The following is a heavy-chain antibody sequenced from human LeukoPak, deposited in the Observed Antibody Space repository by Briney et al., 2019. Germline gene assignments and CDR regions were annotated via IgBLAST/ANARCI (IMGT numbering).Heavy chain of an antibody. Sequence: GGSLRLSCAASGFTFSDYYMNWIRQAPGKGLEWVSYISSSGSTIYYADSVKGRFTISRDNAKNTLYLQMNSLRAEDTAVYYCASPFCSGDSCNEWVGYFDYWGQGTLVTVSS. J-gene: IGHJ4*02. CDR1: GFTFSDYY. D-gene: IGHD2-15*01. CDR2: ISSSGSTI. CDR3: ASPFCSGDSCNEWVGYFDY. V-gene: IGHV3-11*01.